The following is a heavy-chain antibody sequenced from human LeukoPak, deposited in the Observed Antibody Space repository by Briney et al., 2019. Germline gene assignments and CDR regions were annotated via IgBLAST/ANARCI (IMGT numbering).Heavy chain of an antibody. CDR3: ARVTYSSSSMSVDGFDI. D-gene: IGHD6-6*01. J-gene: IGHJ3*02. CDR1: GGSISSGGYY. Sequence: PSETLSLTCTVSGGSISSGGYYWSWIRQPPGKGLEWIGYIYHSGSTYYNPSLKSRVTISVDTSKNQFSLKLSSVTAADTAVYYCARVTYSSSSMSVDGFDIWGQGTLVTVSS. V-gene: IGHV4-30-2*01. CDR2: IYHSGST.